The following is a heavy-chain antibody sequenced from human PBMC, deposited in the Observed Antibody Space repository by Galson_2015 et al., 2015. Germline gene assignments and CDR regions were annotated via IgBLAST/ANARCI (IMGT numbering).Heavy chain of an antibody. CDR2: ISSGSSYI. J-gene: IGHJ4*02. CDR1: GFTFSSYS. Sequence: SLRLSCAASGFTFSSYSMNWVRQAPGKGLEWVSSISSGSSYIYYADSVKGRFTISRDNAKNSLYLQMNSLRAEDTAVYYCARSDGYCSSTSCYLDYWGQGTLVTVSS. V-gene: IGHV3-21*01. CDR3: ARSDGYCSSTSCYLDY. D-gene: IGHD2-2*03.